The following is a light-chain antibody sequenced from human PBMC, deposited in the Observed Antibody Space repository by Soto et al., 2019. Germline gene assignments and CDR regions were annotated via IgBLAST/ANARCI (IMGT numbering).Light chain of an antibody. J-gene: IGKJ1*01. CDR1: QSIRTY. Sequence: DFQGTPSPSSLSASVGDRVTITCRTSQSIRTYLNWYQQVPGKAPKLLIYAAAILQHGLPSRFRGSGSGTDFTLASTGLQPEDFAPYSCQQSYNTPWTFGRGTRVRIK. V-gene: IGKV1-39*01. CDR3: QQSYNTPWT. CDR2: AAA.